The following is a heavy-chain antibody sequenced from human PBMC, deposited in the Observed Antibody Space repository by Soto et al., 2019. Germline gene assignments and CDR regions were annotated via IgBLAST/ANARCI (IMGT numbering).Heavy chain of an antibody. V-gene: IGHV5-10-1*01. D-gene: IGHD3-22*01. CDR1: GYSFAGYW. CDR2: IDPSDSQT. J-gene: IGHJ4*02. Sequence: GESLKPSRKGSGYSFAGYWITWVRQKPGKGLEWMGRIDPSDSQTYYSPSFRGHVTISATKSITTVFLQWSSLRASDTAMYYCARQIYDSDTGPNFQYYFDSWGQGTPVTVSS. CDR3: ARQIYDSDTGPNFQYYFDS.